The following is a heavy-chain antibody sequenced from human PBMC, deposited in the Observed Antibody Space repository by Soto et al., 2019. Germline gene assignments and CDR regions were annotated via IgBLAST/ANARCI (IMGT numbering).Heavy chain of an antibody. CDR1: GFSVTSKN. Sequence: EVQLVESGGGLIPPGESLTLSCAASGFSVTSKNMNWVRQAPGKGLEWVSVIYRSGSTSYADSVKGRFSISRDISKNTVSLQMNTLRAEDTAVYVCARDDFGGTTYLYHGMDVWGQGTTVTVS. D-gene: IGHD2-15*01. CDR2: IYRSGST. CDR3: ARDDFGGTTYLYHGMDV. J-gene: IGHJ6*02. V-gene: IGHV3-53*01.